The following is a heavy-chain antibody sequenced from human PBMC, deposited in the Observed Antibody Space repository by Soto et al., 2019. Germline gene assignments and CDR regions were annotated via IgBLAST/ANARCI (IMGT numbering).Heavy chain of an antibody. V-gene: IGHV1-69*13. CDR1: GGTFSSYA. CDR3: ARGEVVTTWGTLGY. D-gene: IGHD4-4*01. Sequence: AASVKVSCKASGGTFSSYAISWVRQAPGQGLEWMGGIIPIFGTANYAQKFQGRVTITADESTSTAYMELSSLRSEDTAVYYCARGEVVTTWGTLGYWGQGTLVTVSS. CDR2: IIPIFGTA. J-gene: IGHJ4*02.